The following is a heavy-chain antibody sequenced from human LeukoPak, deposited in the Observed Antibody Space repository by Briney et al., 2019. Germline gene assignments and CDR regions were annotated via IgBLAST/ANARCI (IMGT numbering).Heavy chain of an antibody. CDR3: PHRRHDILTGYLNYFDY. J-gene: IGHJ4*02. V-gene: IGHV2-5*01. D-gene: IGHD3-9*01. CDR1: GFSLSTSGVG. Sequence: SGPTLVKPTQTLTLTCTFSGFSLSTSGVGVGWIRQPPGKALEWLTLIYWNDDKRYSPSLKSRLTITKDTSKNQVVLTMTNMDPVDTATYYKPHRRHDILTGYLNYFDYWGQGTLVTVSS. CDR2: IYWNDDK.